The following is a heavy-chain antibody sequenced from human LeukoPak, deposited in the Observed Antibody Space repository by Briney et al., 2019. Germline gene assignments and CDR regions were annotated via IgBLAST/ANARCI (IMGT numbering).Heavy chain of an antibody. CDR2: INHSGRI. J-gene: IGHJ4*02. CDR1: RGSFIGYY. CDR3: AGVKSRRDSSAGDYSDY. V-gene: IGHV4-34*01. D-gene: IGHD6-6*01. Sequence: PSEALPLTCAVCRGSFIGYYWRWLRQPPGRGLEWIGEINHSGRINYNQSLQSRVTISVDKSKNQLYLKLTSVTAADTPGYYFAGVKSRRDSSAGDYSDYWGQGALVTVSS.